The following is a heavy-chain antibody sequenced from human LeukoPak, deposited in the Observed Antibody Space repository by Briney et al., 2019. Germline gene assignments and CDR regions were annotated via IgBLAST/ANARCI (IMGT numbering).Heavy chain of an antibody. V-gene: IGHV1-46*01. Sequence: ASVKVSCKASGYTFTSYYMYWVRQAPGQGLEWMGIINPSGGSTSYAQKFQGRVTMTRDTSTSTVYLELSSLRSEDTAAYFCARDPDPADDSSAYCFDYWGQGTLVTVSS. CDR1: GYTFTSYY. CDR3: ARDPDPADDSSAYCFDY. J-gene: IGHJ4*02. CDR2: INPSGGST. D-gene: IGHD3-22*01.